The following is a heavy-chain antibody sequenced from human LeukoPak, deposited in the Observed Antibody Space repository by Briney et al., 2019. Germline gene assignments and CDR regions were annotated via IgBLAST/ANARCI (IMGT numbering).Heavy chain of an antibody. J-gene: IGHJ6*02. CDR2: IYTSGST. V-gene: IGHV4-4*07. CDR1: GGSISSYY. Sequence: SETLSLTCTVPGGSISSYYWSWIRQPAGKGLEWIGRIYTSGSTNYNPSLKSRVTMSVDTSKNQFSLKLSSVTAADTAVYCCARDESVVVAGSNGMDVWGQGTTVTVSS. D-gene: IGHD2-15*01. CDR3: ARDESVVVAGSNGMDV.